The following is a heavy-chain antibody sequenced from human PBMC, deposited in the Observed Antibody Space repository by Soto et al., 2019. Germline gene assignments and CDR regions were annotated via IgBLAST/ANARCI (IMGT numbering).Heavy chain of an antibody. CDR2: IYSSGAT. J-gene: IGHJ4*02. D-gene: IGHD3-3*01. V-gene: IGHV4-4*07. Sequence: PSETLSLTCTVAGGSIIGCSWSWVRQPAGKGLGWSGRIYSSGATKYNPSLRNRVTMSVDTSTDQCSLNLASLTAADRAVSFRARGDFCRNDCYIDVWGQGTQVTVSS. CDR3: ARGDFCRNDCYIDV. CDR1: GGSIIGCS.